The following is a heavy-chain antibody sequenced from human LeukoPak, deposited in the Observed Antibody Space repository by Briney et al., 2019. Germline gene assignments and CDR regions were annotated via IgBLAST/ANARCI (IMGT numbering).Heavy chain of an antibody. D-gene: IGHD6-19*01. V-gene: IGHV4-39*01. J-gene: IGHJ4*02. CDR2: IYYSGST. CDR1: GGSISSSSYY. Sequence: PSETLSLTCTVSGGSISSSSYYWGWIRQPPGKGLEWIGSIYYSGSTYYNPSLKSRVTISVDPSKNQFSLKLSSVTAADTAVNYCASYSSGWSELDYWGQGTLVTVSS. CDR3: ASYSSGWSELDY.